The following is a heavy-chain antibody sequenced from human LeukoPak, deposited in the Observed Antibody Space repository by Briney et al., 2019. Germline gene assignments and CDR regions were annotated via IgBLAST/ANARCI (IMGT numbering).Heavy chain of an antibody. Sequence: GASVKVSCKASGYTFTSYGISWVRQAPGQGLEWMGWISAYNGNTNYAQKLQGRVTMTTDTSTSTAYMELRSLRSDDTAVYYCARDRRSSSLNPTNYWGQGTLVTVSS. J-gene: IGHJ4*02. CDR2: ISAYNGNT. CDR3: ARDRRSSSLNPTNY. D-gene: IGHD6-6*01. CDR1: GYTFTSYG. V-gene: IGHV1-18*01.